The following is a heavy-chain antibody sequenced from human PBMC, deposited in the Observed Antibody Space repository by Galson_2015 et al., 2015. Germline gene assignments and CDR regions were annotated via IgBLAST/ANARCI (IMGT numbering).Heavy chain of an antibody. D-gene: IGHD1-26*01. V-gene: IGHV3-53*01. J-gene: IGHJ4*02. CDR3: ARRVGATTVFGY. CDR2: IYASGST. Sequence: SLRLSCAASGFTVSTNYMTWVRQAPGKGLEWVSVIYASGSTYYADSVKGRFTISRDNSNTLYLQMNSLRVEDTAVYYCARRVGATTVFGYWGQGTLVTVSS. CDR1: GFTVSTNY.